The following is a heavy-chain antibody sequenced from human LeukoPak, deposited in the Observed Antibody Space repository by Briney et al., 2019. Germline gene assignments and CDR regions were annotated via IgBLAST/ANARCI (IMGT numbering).Heavy chain of an antibody. CDR1: GFAFSTYT. D-gene: IGHD2-2*01. CDR3: AKMTKYAGSSSYLDY. CDR2: IRGSSGNT. Sequence: QPGGSLRLSCTASGFAFSTYTMSWVRQAPGKGLEWVSGIRGSSGNTNYADSVKGRFTISRDNSKNTVYLQMDSLRAEDTAIYYCAKMTKYAGSSSYLDYWGQGTLVTVSS. V-gene: IGHV3-23*01. J-gene: IGHJ4*02.